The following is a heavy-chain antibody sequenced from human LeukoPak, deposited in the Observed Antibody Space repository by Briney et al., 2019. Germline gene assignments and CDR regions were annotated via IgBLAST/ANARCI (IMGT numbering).Heavy chain of an antibody. Sequence: PSETLSLTCTVSGGSISSSSYYWGWIRQPPGKGLEWIGSIYYSGSTYYNPSLKSRVTISVDTSKNQFSLKLSSVTAADTAVYYCARTHEQWLVRDDVTYYFDYWGQGTLVTVSS. D-gene: IGHD6-19*01. CDR1: GGSISSSSYY. CDR2: IYYSGST. CDR3: ARTHEQWLVRDDVTYYFDY. V-gene: IGHV4-39*07. J-gene: IGHJ4*02.